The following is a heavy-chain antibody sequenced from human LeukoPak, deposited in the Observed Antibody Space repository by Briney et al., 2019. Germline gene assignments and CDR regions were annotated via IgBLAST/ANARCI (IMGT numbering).Heavy chain of an antibody. CDR1: GGSISSGGYY. CDR3: ASSPRGGLYPFDY. V-gene: IGHV4-30-2*02. Sequence: KPSQTLSLTFTVSGGSISSGGYYWSWIRQPPGKGLGGIGYIYHSGSTYYNPSLKSRVAISVDGSKNQFSLKLSSVTAADTAVYYCASSPRGGLYPFDYWGQGTLVTVSS. J-gene: IGHJ4*02. D-gene: IGHD2-15*01. CDR2: IYHSGST.